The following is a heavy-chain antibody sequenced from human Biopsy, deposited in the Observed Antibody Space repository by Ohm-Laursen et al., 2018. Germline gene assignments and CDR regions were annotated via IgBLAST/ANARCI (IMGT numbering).Heavy chain of an antibody. CDR1: GGSVSSGGFY. V-gene: IGHV4-31*01. Sequence: TLSLTCTASGGSVSSGGFYWSWIRQHPGKGLEWIRYIYYSGTTYYNPSLKSLVTISVDTSKNQFSLKLSSVTAADTAVYYCALGGGSYVNFDYWGQGTLVTVSS. D-gene: IGHD1-26*01. J-gene: IGHJ4*02. CDR2: IYYSGTT. CDR3: ALGGGSYVNFDY.